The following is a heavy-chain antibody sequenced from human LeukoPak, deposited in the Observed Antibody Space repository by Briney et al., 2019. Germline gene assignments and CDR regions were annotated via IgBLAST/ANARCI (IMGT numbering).Heavy chain of an antibody. Sequence: PGGSLRLSCAASGFTFSTYIMSWVRQAPGKGLEWVSYISSSSSTIYYADSVKGRFTISRDNAKSSLYLQMNSLRAEDTAVYYCARVATGTAHAFDIWGQGTMVTVSS. D-gene: IGHD1-1*01. CDR3: ARVATGTAHAFDI. J-gene: IGHJ3*02. CDR2: ISSSSSTI. CDR1: GFTFSTYI. V-gene: IGHV3-48*04.